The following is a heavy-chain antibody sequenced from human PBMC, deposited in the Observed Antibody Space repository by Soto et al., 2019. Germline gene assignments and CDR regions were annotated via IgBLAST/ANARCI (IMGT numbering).Heavy chain of an antibody. J-gene: IGHJ6*02. CDR2: IYWDNDK. CDR3: VHSRCGGDCLQSYPSHYYYGMDV. Sequence: QITLKESGPTLVKPTQTLTLTCTFSGFSLSTSGVGVGWIRQPPGKALEWLALIYWDNDKRYSPSLQSRLTITKDTSKTQVVLPMSNLDPVDTATYYCVHSRCGGDCLQSYPSHYYYGMDVWGQGTTVTVSS. CDR1: GFSLSTSGVG. V-gene: IGHV2-5*02. D-gene: IGHD2-21*02.